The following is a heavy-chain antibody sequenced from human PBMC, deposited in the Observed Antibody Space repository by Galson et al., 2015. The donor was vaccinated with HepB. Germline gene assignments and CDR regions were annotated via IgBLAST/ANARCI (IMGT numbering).Heavy chain of an antibody. CDR1: GFTFSDYY. CDR3: ARDLHYYDVRSDSHFFDT. V-gene: IGHV3-30*03. D-gene: IGHD3-3*01. J-gene: IGHJ4*02. Sequence: SLRLSCAASGFTFSDYYMSWIRQAPGKGLEWVAVISYDGSNKYYADSVKGRFTISRDNAKNSLFLQMNSLRDEDSAVYFCARDLHYYDVRSDSHFFDTWGQGTLVTVSS. CDR2: ISYDGSNK.